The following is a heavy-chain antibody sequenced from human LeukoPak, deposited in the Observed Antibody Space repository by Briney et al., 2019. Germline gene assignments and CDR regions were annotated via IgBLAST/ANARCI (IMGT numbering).Heavy chain of an antibody. CDR2: IHYSGNN. J-gene: IGHJ4*02. CDR3: ARHALGITMVRGELDY. V-gene: IGHV4-59*08. D-gene: IGHD3-10*01. Sequence: SETLSLTCTVSGDSISSYYWTWIRQPPGKGLEWIGYIHYSGNNNYNPSLKSRVTISVDTSKNQFSLKLSSVTAADTAVYYCARHALGITMVRGELDYWGQGTLVTVSS. CDR1: GDSISSYY.